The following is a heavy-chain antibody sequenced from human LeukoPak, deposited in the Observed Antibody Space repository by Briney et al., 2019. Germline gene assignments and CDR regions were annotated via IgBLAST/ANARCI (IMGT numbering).Heavy chain of an antibody. CDR3: AREPRGEGYYYMDV. V-gene: IGHV4-39*07. CDR2: IYYSGST. J-gene: IGHJ6*03. Sequence: NASETLSLTCTVSGGSISSSSYYWGWIRQPPGKGLEWIGSIYYSGSTYYNPSLKSRVTISVDTSKNQFSLKLSSVTAADTAVYYCAREPRGEGYYYMDVWGKGTTVTISS. D-gene: IGHD3-10*01. CDR1: GGSISSSSYY.